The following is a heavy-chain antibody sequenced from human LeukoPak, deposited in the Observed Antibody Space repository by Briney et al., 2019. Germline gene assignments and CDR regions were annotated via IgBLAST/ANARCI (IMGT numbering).Heavy chain of an antibody. Sequence: GGSLRLSCAASGFTFSSYSMSWVRQAPGKGLEWVSAISGGGGSTYYADSVKGRSTISRDNSKNTPYLQMNCLRTEDTAVYYCAKDTINYYDSDGYRRSFDYWGQGTLVTVSS. V-gene: IGHV3-23*01. CDR1: GFTFSSYS. CDR3: AKDTINYYDSDGYRRSFDY. CDR2: ISGGGGST. J-gene: IGHJ4*02. D-gene: IGHD3-22*01.